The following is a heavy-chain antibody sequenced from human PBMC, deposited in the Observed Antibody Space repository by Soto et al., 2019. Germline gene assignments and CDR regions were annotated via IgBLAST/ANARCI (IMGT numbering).Heavy chain of an antibody. Sequence: QVQLVQSGAEVKEPGSSVKVSCKASGGTFSSYSISWVRQAPGQGLEWMGRIIPIVDIATYAQKLEGRVTITADKSTSPAYMELSSLRSEDTAVYYCARVTAVAGNYFDYWGQGTQVTVSS. J-gene: IGHJ4*02. CDR3: ARVTAVAGNYFDY. D-gene: IGHD6-19*01. V-gene: IGHV1-69*02. CDR1: GGTFSSYS. CDR2: IIPIVDIA.